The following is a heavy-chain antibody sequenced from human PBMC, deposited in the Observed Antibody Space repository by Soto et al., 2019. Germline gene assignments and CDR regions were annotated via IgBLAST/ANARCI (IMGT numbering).Heavy chain of an antibody. CDR3: ARGRGYDNLDPFDI. CDR1: GGTFNNYA. CDR2: IIPIFGSE. D-gene: IGHD5-12*01. J-gene: IGHJ3*02. Sequence: QVQLVQSGAEMKKPGSSVKVSCKTSGGTFNNYAISWVRQAPGRGLEWMGGIIPIFGSENYAQKFQGRVTITADESTSTAYMELSSLRSEDTAVYYCARGRGYDNLDPFDIWGQGTMVAVSS. V-gene: IGHV1-69*01.